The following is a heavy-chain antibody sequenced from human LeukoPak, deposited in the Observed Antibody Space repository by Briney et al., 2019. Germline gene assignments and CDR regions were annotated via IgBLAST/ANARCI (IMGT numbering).Heavy chain of an antibody. CDR3: ARVLRDYSSGWSGVDYYYGLDV. D-gene: IGHD6-19*01. V-gene: IGHV4-4*07. CDR2: VYSSGSV. Sequence: SETLSLTCTVSGDSISSYYWSWIRQPAGKGLEWIGRVYSSGSVNYNPSLKSRVTMSVDKSNNQFSLSLRSVTAADTAVYYCARVLRDYSSGWSGVDYYYGLDVWGQGTAVAVSS. CDR1: GDSISSYY. J-gene: IGHJ6*02.